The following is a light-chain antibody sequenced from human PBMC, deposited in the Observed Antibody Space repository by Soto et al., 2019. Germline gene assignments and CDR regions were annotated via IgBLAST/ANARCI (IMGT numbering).Light chain of an antibody. CDR2: AAS. CDR3: PQSYTTPIT. J-gene: IGKJ5*01. Sequence: DIQMTQSPSSLSASVGDRFTIACRASQSIRYFLNWYEQKPGTPPKVLIYAASNLQPGGPSRFSGSGSGTLCTLKISSLQPEDSANSYCPQSYTTPITFGKGTRLEI. CDR1: QSIRYF. V-gene: IGKV1-39*01.